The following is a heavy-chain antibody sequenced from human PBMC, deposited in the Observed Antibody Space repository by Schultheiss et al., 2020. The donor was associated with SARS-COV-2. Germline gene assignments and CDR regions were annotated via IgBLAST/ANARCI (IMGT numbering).Heavy chain of an antibody. V-gene: IGHV1-69*10. CDR1: GGTFSSYA. D-gene: IGHD3-3*01. CDR2: IIPILGIA. CDR3: ARYGITIFGAPTGMDV. Sequence: SVKVSCKASGGTFSSYAISWVRQAPGQGLEWMGGIIPILGIANYAQKFQGRVTITADKSTSTAYMELSSLRSEDTAVYYCARYGITIFGAPTGMDVWGQGTTVTVSS. J-gene: IGHJ6*02.